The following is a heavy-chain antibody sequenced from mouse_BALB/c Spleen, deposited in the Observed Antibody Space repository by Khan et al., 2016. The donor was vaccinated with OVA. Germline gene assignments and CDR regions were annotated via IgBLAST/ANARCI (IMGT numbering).Heavy chain of an antibody. J-gene: IGHJ3*01. V-gene: IGHV5-6*01. CDR1: GFTFSTYG. D-gene: IGHD1-1*01. Sequence: EVQLLETGGDVVKPGGSLKLSCAASGFTFSTYGMSWVRQTPDKRLEWVATVSTGGHYTYYPDTVKGRFTISRDNAKNTLYLQMSSLKSEDTAMFYCARLAYYYDSEGFAYWGQGTLVTVSA. CDR3: ARLAYYYDSEGFAY. CDR2: VSTGGHYT.